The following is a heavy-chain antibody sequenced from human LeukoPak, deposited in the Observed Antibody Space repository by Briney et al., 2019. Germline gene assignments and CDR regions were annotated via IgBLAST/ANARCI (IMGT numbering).Heavy chain of an antibody. Sequence: SVKVSCKASGGTFSSYAISWVRQAPGQGLEWMGGIIPIFGTANYAQKFQGRVTITADESTSTAYMELSSLRSEDTAVYYCARVGYCSGGSCYGLYDYWGQGTLVTVSS. D-gene: IGHD2-15*01. CDR3: ARVGYCSGGSCYGLYDY. J-gene: IGHJ4*02. V-gene: IGHV1-69*13. CDR1: GGTFSSYA. CDR2: IIPIFGTA.